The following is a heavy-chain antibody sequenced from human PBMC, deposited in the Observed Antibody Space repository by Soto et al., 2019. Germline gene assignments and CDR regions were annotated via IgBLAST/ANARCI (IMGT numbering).Heavy chain of an antibody. CDR1: GFTFSSYA. CDR3: ARAPYYYDSSGYYYEFDY. D-gene: IGHD3-22*01. Sequence: GSLRLSCAASGFTFSSYAMHWVRQAPGKGLEWVAVISYDGSNKYYADSVKGRFTISRDNSKNTLYLQMNSLRAEDTAVYYCARAPYYYDSSGYYYEFDYWGQGTLVTVSS. J-gene: IGHJ4*02. V-gene: IGHV3-30-3*01. CDR2: ISYDGSNK.